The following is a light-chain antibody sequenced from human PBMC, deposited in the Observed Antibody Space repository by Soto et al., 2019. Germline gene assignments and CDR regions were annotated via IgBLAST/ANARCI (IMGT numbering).Light chain of an antibody. CDR1: TSDIGTYDF. Sequence: QSALTQPASVSGSPGQSIAISCTGTTSDIGTYDFVSWYQQYPGKAPKLLIYEVASRPSGISTRFSGSTSGNTASLPISGLQAEDEADYHCSSFTTSSTVIFGGGTKLTVL. V-gene: IGLV2-14*01. CDR3: SSFTTSSTVI. J-gene: IGLJ2*01. CDR2: EVA.